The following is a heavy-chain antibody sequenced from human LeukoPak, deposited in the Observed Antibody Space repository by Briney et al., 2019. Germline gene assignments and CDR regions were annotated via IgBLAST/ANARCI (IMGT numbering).Heavy chain of an antibody. Sequence: ASVKVSCKASGYTFTGYYMHWVRQAPGQGLEWMGWINPNSGGTDYAQKFQGRVTMTRDTSISTAYMELSGLRSDDTAVYYCARVGDCSSTSCYVIDPWGQGPWSPSPQ. J-gene: IGHJ5*02. CDR2: INPNSGGT. CDR1: GYTFTGYY. V-gene: IGHV1-2*02. D-gene: IGHD2-2*01. CDR3: ARVGDCSSTSCYVIDP.